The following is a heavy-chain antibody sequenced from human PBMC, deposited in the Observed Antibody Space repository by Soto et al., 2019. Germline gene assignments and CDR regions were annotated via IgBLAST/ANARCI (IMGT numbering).Heavy chain of an antibody. D-gene: IGHD3-3*01. CDR1: GGSISSGGYY. CDR2: IYYSGST. V-gene: IGHV4-31*03. J-gene: IGHJ5*02. CDR3: ARGITIFGEVKSFWFDP. Sequence: SETLSLTCTVSGGSISSGGYYWSWIRQHPGKGLEWIGCIYYSGSTYYNPSLKSGVTISVDTSKNQFSLKLSSVTAADTAVYYCARGITIFGEVKSFWFDPWGQGTLVTVSS.